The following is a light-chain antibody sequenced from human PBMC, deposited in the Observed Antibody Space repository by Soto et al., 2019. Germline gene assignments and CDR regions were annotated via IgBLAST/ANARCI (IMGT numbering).Light chain of an antibody. CDR1: SSDVGRYNL. CDR2: EGS. J-gene: IGLJ2*01. CDR3: SSYTSSNTLV. V-gene: IGLV2-14*02. Sequence: QSVLTQPASVSGSPGQSITISCTGTSSDVGRYNLVSWYQQHPGKAPKLMIYEGSKRPSGVSNRFSGSKSGNTASLTISGLQAEDEADYYCSSYTSSNTLVFGGGTKLTVL.